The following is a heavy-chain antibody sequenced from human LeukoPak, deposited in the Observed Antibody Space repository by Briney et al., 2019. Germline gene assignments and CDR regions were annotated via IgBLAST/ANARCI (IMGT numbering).Heavy chain of an antibody. CDR1: GFTFDDYG. Sequence: GGSLRLSCAASGFTFDDYGMSWVRQAPGKGLEWVSGINWNGGSTGYADSVKGRFTISRDNAKNSLYLQMNSLRAKDTAVYYCARDGYYYDSSGYSPFDYWGQGTLVTVSS. D-gene: IGHD3-22*01. CDR2: INWNGGST. J-gene: IGHJ4*02. CDR3: ARDGYYYDSSGYSPFDY. V-gene: IGHV3-20*04.